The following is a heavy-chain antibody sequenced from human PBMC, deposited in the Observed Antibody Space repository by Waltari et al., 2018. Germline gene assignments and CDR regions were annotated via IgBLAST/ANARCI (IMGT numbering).Heavy chain of an antibody. CDR1: GFTFSNAW. D-gene: IGHD1-1*01. CDR2: IKSKTDGGTT. J-gene: IGHJ6*02. Sequence: EVQLVESGGGLVKPGGSLRLSCAASGFTFSNAWMNWVRQAPGKGLEWVGRIKSKTDGGTTDYAAPVKGRFTISRDDSKNTLYLQMNSLKTEDTAVYFCARVSRRTYRSPVPGRHYYYGMDVWGQGTTVTVSS. V-gene: IGHV3-15*07. CDR3: ARVSRRTYRSPVPGRHYYYGMDV.